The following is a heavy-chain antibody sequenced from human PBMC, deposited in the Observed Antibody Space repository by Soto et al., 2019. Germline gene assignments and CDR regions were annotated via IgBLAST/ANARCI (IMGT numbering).Heavy chain of an antibody. CDR3: ARDGARYCSSTSCYSGGWFDP. CDR1: GYTFTGYY. J-gene: IGHJ5*02. CDR2: INPNSGGT. V-gene: IGHV1-2*02. Sequence: QVQLVQSGAEVKKPGASVKVSCKASGYTFTGYYMHWVRQAPGQGLEWMGWINPNSGGTNYAQKFQGRVLMTRDTSLITAYMELSRLRSDDTAVYYCARDGARYCSSTSCYSGGWFDPWGQGTLVTVSS. D-gene: IGHD2-2*01.